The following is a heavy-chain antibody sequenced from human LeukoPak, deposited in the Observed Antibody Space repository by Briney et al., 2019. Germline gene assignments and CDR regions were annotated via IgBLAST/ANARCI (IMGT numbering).Heavy chain of an antibody. CDR3: ARERRAAGTVWFDP. Sequence: ASVKVSCKASGYTFTSYAMNWVRQAPGQGLEWMGWINTNTGNPTYAQGFTGRFVFSLDTSASTAYLQISSLKAEDTAVYYCARERRAAGTVWFDPWGQGTLVTVSS. J-gene: IGHJ5*02. D-gene: IGHD6-13*01. CDR1: GYTFTSYA. CDR2: INTNTGNP. V-gene: IGHV7-4-1*02.